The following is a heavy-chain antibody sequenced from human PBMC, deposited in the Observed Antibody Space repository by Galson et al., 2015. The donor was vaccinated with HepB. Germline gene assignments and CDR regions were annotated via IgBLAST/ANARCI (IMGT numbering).Heavy chain of an antibody. J-gene: IGHJ6*02. CDR1: GFTFSNAW. CDR3: TTALRFLEWLPETYYYYGMDV. CDR2: IKSKTDGGTT. V-gene: IGHV3-15*01. D-gene: IGHD3-3*01. Sequence: SLRLSCAASGFTFSNAWMSWVRQAPGKGLEWVGRIKSKTDGGTTDYAAPVKGRFTISRDDSKNTLYLQMNSLKTEDTAVYYCTTALRFLEWLPETYYYYGMDVWGQGTTVTVSS.